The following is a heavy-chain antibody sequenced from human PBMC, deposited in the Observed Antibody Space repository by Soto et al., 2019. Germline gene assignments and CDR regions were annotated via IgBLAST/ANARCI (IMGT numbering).Heavy chain of an antibody. V-gene: IGHV1-8*01. CDR1: GYTFTNYD. J-gene: IGHJ6*02. CDR3: SRRGSVSTGAYYSGMDV. D-gene: IGHD4-17*01. CDR2: MNPNSGNT. Sequence: QVQLVQSGAEVKKPGASVKVSCKASGYTFTNYDINWVRQATGQGLEWMGWMNPNSGNTGYAQKFQGRVTMTRNTSISTAYMELSSLRFEDTAVYYCSRRGSVSTGAYYSGMDVWGQGTTVTLS.